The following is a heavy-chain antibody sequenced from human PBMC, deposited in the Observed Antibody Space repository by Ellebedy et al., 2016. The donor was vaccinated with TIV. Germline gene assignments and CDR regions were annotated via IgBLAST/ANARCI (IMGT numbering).Heavy chain of an antibody. J-gene: IGHJ4*02. Sequence: GGSLRLXXAASGFSLSNSFMSWIRQAPGKGLEWVSTLTADGRSTYFADSVKGRFTISRDNSKNTVYLQMNSLRLEDTAVYYCRPGHYSDAWGQGTLVTVSS. CDR2: LTADGRST. V-gene: IGHV3-23*01. CDR3: RPGHYSDA. CDR1: GFSLSNSF.